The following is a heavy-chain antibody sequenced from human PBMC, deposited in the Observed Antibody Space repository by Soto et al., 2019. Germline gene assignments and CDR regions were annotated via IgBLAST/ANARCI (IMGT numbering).Heavy chain of an antibody. CDR1: GYSFTSYW. V-gene: IGHV5-51*01. D-gene: IGHD2-8*01. CDR2: IYPGDSDT. Sequence: PGESLKISCKGSGYSFTSYWIGWVRQMPGKGLEWMGIIYPGDSDTRYSPSFQGQVTISADKSISTAYLQWSSLKASDTAMYYCARPSSTGTRNIGAMDVWGQGTTVTVSS. J-gene: IGHJ6*02. CDR3: ARPSSTGTRNIGAMDV.